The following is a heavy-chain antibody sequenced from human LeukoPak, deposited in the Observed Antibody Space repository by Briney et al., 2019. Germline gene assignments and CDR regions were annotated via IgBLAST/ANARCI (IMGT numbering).Heavy chain of an antibody. CDR3: ARSHSSGWYFDAFDI. CDR2: IKQDGSEK. CDR1: GFTFSSYW. D-gene: IGHD6-19*01. Sequence: GGSLRLSCAASGFTFSSYWMSRVRQAPGKGLEWVANIKQDGSEKYYVDSVKGRFTISRDNAKNSLYLQMNSLRAEDTAVYYCARSHSSGWYFDAFDIWGQGTMVTVSS. V-gene: IGHV3-7*01. J-gene: IGHJ3*02.